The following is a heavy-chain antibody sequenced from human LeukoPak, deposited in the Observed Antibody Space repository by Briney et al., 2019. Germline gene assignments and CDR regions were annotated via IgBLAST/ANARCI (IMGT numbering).Heavy chain of an antibody. V-gene: IGHV3-43*02. CDR1: GFTFDDYA. Sequence: GGSLRLSCAASGFTFDDYAMHWVRQAPGKGLEWVSLISGDGGSTYYADSVKGRFTISRDNSKNSLYLQMNSLSTEDTALYYCAKDFSSYGSGSYCSFDYWGQGTLVTVSS. CDR2: ISGDGGST. D-gene: IGHD3-10*01. J-gene: IGHJ4*02. CDR3: AKDFSSYGSGSYCSFDY.